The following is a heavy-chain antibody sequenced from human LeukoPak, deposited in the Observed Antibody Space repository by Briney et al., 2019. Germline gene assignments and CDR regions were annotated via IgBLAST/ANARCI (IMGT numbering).Heavy chain of an antibody. CDR2: IYSGGDT. Sequence: GGSLRLSCAASGFTVSSNYMGWVRQAPGKGLEWLSIIYSGGDTYYADPVKGRFAISRDSSKNTVHLQMDSLRAEDTALYHCARVSVVRGVSDAFDIWGQGTMVTVSS. CDR3: ARVSVVRGVSDAFDI. J-gene: IGHJ3*02. V-gene: IGHV3-53*01. D-gene: IGHD3-10*01. CDR1: GFTVSSNY.